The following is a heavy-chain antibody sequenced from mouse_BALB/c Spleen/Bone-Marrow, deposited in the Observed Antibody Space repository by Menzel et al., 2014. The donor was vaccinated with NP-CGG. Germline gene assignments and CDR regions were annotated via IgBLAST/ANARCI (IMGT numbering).Heavy chain of an antibody. Sequence: DVKLQESGAELVRSGASVNLSCTASGFNIKDYYIHWVNQRPEQGLEWIGWIDPENGDTEYAPKFQGKATMTADTSSNTAYLQLSSLTSEDTAVYYCASYRYAWYFDVWGAGTTVTVSS. J-gene: IGHJ1*01. CDR2: IDPENGDT. D-gene: IGHD2-14*01. CDR3: ASYRYAWYFDV. V-gene: IGHV14-4*02. CDR1: GFNIKDYY.